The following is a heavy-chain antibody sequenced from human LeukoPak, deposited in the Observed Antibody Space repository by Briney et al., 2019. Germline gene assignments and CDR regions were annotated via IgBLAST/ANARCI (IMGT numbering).Heavy chain of an antibody. J-gene: IGHJ4*02. CDR1: GFTFSSYS. CDR2: ISSSSSYI. D-gene: IGHD5-24*01. CDR3: ARVNKAVEMATILVY. V-gene: IGHV3-21*01. Sequence: PGGSLRLSCVASGFTFSSYSMNRVRQAPGKGQEWVSSISSSSSYICYADSVKGRFTISRDNAKNSLYLQMNSLRAEDTAVYYCARVNKAVEMATILVYWGQGTLVTVSS.